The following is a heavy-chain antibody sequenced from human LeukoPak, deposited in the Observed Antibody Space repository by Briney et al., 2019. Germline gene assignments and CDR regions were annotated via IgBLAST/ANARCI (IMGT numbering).Heavy chain of an antibody. CDR1: GWTFLDEV. Sequence: PGGSVRLSCVASGWTFLDEVMAWVRQAGGKGLEWVCGINWRDGSAEYVGSVKGRFTISRDSATNSLYLQMNGLRAEDTALYFCAREVFFRGYSYGYAENYYYYYMDVWGKGTTVTVSS. CDR2: INWRDGSA. CDR3: AREVFFRGYSYGYAENYYYYYMDV. J-gene: IGHJ6*03. V-gene: IGHV3-20*04. D-gene: IGHD5-18*01.